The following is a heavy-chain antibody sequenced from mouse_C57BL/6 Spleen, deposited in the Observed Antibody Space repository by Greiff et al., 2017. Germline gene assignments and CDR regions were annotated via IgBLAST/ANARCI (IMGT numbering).Heavy chain of an antibody. J-gene: IGHJ3*01. D-gene: IGHD3-2*02. V-gene: IGHV1-82*01. CDR1: GYAFSSSW. CDR3: ARSEDSSGWFAY. CDR2: IYPGDGDT. Sequence: QVQLQQSGPELVKPGASVKISRKASGYAFSSSWMNWVKQRPGKGLEWIGRIYPGDGDTNYNGKVKDKATLTADKSSSPAYMQLSSLTSEDSAVYFCARSEDSSGWFAYWGQGTLVTVSA.